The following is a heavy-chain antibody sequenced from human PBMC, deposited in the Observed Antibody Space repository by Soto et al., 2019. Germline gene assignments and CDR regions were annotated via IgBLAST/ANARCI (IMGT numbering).Heavy chain of an antibody. CDR2: MNPNSGNT. J-gene: IGHJ3*02. CDR3: AFSYYDSFDI. V-gene: IGHV1-8*02. CDR1: GYTFTSYY. Sequence: ASVKVSCKASGYTFTSYYMHWVRQATGQGLEWMGWMNPNSGNTGYAQKFQGRITMTRNTSISTAYMELSSLRSEDTAVYYCAFSYYDSFDIWGQGTMVTVSS. D-gene: IGHD3-3*01.